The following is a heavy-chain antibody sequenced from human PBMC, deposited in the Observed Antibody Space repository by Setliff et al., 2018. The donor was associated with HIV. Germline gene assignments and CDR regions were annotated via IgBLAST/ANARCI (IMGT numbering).Heavy chain of an antibody. J-gene: IGHJ6*03. CDR2: VDPEDGET. Sequence: ASVKVSCKASGYTFTDYYMHWVQQAPGKGLEWMGRVDPEDGETIYAEKFQGRVTITADTSTDTAYMELSSLRSEDTAVYYCATVGSGYYYMDVWGKGTTVTVSS. D-gene: IGHD2-15*01. CDR3: ATVGSGYYYMDV. V-gene: IGHV1-69-2*01. CDR1: GYTFTDYY.